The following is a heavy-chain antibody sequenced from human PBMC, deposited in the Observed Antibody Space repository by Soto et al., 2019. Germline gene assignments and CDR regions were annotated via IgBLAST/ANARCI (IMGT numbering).Heavy chain of an antibody. V-gene: IGHV3-30-3*01. CDR2: ISYDGSNK. D-gene: IGHD3-3*01. CDR3: ARDWSTREYYYGMDV. J-gene: IGHJ6*02. Sequence: QVQLVESGGGVVQPGRSLRLSCAASGFTFSSYAMHWVRQAPGKGLEWVAVISYDGSNKYYADSVKGRFTISRDNSKNTLYLQMNSLRAEDTAVYYCARDWSTREYYYGMDVWGQGTTVTVSS. CDR1: GFTFSSYA.